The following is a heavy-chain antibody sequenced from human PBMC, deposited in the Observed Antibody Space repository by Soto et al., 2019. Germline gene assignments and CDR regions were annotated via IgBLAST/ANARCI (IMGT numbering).Heavy chain of an antibody. V-gene: IGHV1-8*01. Sequence: GASVKVSCKASGYTFASYDSKWVRQATGQGLEWMGWMNPNSGNTGYAQKFQGRVTMTRNTSISTAYTELSSLRSEDTAVYYCARGVDTSVFDYWGQGTLVTVSS. CDR2: MNPNSGNT. CDR1: GYTFASYD. CDR3: ARGVDTSVFDY. D-gene: IGHD3-16*01. J-gene: IGHJ4*02.